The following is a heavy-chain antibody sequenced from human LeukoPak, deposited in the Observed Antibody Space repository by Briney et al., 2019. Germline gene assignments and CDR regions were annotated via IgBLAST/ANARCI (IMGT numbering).Heavy chain of an antibody. CDR1: GFSVSSNV. CDR2: IYSGGTT. CDR3: ARDGYGYNYMDV. Sequence: GGSLRLSCAASGFSVSSNVMSWVRQAPGKGLEWVSVIYSGGTTYNADSVRGRFTISRDNSKNMLYLQMNSLRAEDTAVYYCARDGYGYNYMDVWGKGTTVTVSS. D-gene: IGHD5-18*01. J-gene: IGHJ6*03. V-gene: IGHV3-53*01.